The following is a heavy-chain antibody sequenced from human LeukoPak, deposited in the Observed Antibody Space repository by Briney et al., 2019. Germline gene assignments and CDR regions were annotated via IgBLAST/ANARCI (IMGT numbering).Heavy chain of an antibody. V-gene: IGHV4-34*01. Sequence: SSETLSLTCAVYGGSFSGYYWSWIRQPPGKGLEWIAEINHSGSTNYNPSLKSRVTISVDTSKNQFSLKLSSVTAADTAVYYCARRGRFGTVFDYWGQGTLVTVSS. CDR3: ARRGRFGTVFDY. CDR1: GGSFSGYY. D-gene: IGHD3-16*01. CDR2: INHSGST. J-gene: IGHJ4*02.